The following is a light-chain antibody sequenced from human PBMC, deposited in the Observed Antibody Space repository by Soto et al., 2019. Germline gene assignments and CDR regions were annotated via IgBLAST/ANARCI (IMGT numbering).Light chain of an antibody. Sequence: DIQMTQSPSSLSASVGDRVTITCQASQDVRKYLSWYQQKARKAPKLLIYDASNLETGVPSRFSGSGSGTDFTLKISRVEAEDVGVYYCMQATHFPRTFGQGTRVGIQ. J-gene: IGKJ1*01. V-gene: IGKV1-33*01. CDR1: QDVRKY. CDR2: DAS. CDR3: MQATHFPRT.